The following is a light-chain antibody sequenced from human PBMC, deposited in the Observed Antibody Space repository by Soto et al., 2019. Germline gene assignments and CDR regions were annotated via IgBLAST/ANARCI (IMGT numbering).Light chain of an antibody. V-gene: IGKV3-15*01. CDR1: QSFSSN. CDR2: GAS. J-gene: IGKJ2*01. CDR3: RQYNNWPYT. Sequence: EIVMTQSPATLSVSPGERATLSCRASQSFSSNLAWYQQKPGQAPRLLIYGASTRATGIPARFSGSGSGTEFSLTISSLQSEDFAVYYCRQYNNWPYTFGQGTKLEIK.